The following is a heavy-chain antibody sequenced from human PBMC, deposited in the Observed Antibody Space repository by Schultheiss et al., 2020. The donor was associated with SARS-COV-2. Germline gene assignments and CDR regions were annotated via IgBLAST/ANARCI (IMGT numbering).Heavy chain of an antibody. CDR2: IWYDGSNK. CDR3: ARGGVWSLYYYYYGMDV. J-gene: IGHJ6*02. V-gene: IGHV3-33*01. D-gene: IGHD3-3*01. CDR1: GFTFSSYG. Sequence: GGSLRLSCAASGFTFSSYGMHWVRQAPGKGLEWVAVIWYDGSNKYYADSVKGRFTISRDNSKNTLYLQMNSLRAEDTAVYYCARGGVWSLYYYYYGMDVWGQGTTVTVSS.